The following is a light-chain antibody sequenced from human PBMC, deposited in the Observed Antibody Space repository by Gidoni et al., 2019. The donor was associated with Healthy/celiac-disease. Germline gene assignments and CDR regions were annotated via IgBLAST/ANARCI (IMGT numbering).Light chain of an antibody. CDR2: DDS. J-gene: IGLJ2*01. CDR3: QVWDSSSDRGV. CDR1: NIGSKR. V-gene: IGLV3-21*04. Sequence: SYVLTQPPSVSVAPGKTARITCGGNNIGSKRVHWYQQKPGQAPLLVIYDDSDRPSGIPERFSGSNSGNTATLTISRVEAGDEADYYCQVWDSSSDRGVFGGGTKLTVL.